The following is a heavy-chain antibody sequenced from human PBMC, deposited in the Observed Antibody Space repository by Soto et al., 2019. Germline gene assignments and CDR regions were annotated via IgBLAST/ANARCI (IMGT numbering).Heavy chain of an antibody. CDR1: GGPFSTYA. Sequence: QVQLVQSGAEVKKPGSSVKVSCKASGGPFSTYAINWVRQARGQRLEWVGGIIPIGGAANYSEALQGRLTITADMSASTVYMELSSLRSEDTAVYFCAREMTTVTPDASYNYFGMDVWGQGTTVTVSS. D-gene: IGHD4-4*01. CDR3: AREMTTVTPDASYNYFGMDV. V-gene: IGHV1-69*06. J-gene: IGHJ6*02. CDR2: IIPIGGAA.